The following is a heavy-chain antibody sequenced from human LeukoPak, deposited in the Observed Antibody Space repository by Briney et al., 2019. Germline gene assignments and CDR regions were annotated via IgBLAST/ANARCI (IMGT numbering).Heavy chain of an antibody. J-gene: IGHJ4*02. CDR3: ARASRSGWVIDY. CDR2: IYYSGST. CDR1: GGSISSYY. Sequence: SETLSLTCTVSGGSISSYYWSWIRQPPGKGLEWIGYIYYSGSTNYNPSLKSRVTISVDTSKNQFSLKLSSVTAADTAMYYCARASRSGWVIDYWGQGTLVTVSS. V-gene: IGHV4-59*01. D-gene: IGHD6-19*01.